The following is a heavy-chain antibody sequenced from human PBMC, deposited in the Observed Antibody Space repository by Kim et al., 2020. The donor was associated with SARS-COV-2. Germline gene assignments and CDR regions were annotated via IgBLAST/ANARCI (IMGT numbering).Heavy chain of an antibody. D-gene: IGHD3-9*01. CDR2: IWYDGSNK. Sequence: GGSLRLSCAASGFTFSSYGMHWVRQAPGKGLEWVAVIWYDGSNKYYADSVKGRFTISRDNSKNTLYLQMNSLRAEDTAVYYCAKDSEKRYFDWHTPYYYGMDVWGQGTTVTVSS. J-gene: IGHJ6*02. V-gene: IGHV3-33*06. CDR1: GFTFSSYG. CDR3: AKDSEKRYFDWHTPYYYGMDV.